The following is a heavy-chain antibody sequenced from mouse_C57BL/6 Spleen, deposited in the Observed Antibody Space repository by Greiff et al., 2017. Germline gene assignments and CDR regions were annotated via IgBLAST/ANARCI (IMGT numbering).Heavy chain of an antibody. V-gene: IGHV1-19*01. CDR1: GYTFTDYY. D-gene: IGHD2-2*01. CDR3: AGGGLPSAWFAY. Sequence: VQLQQSGPVLVKPGASVKMSCKASGYTFTDYYMNWVKQSPGKSLEWIGVINPYNGGTSYNQKFKGKATLTVDKSSSTAYMELNSLKSEDSAVYYCAGGGLPSAWFAYWGQGTLVTVSA. CDR2: INPYNGGT. J-gene: IGHJ3*01.